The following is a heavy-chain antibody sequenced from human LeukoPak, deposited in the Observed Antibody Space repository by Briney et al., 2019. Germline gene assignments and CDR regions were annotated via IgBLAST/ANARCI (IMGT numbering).Heavy chain of an antibody. J-gene: IGHJ4*02. CDR3: ASDHSGGAFDY. V-gene: IGHV3-30*01. Sequence: GGSLRLSCAASGFTFGSYAMHWVRQAPGKGLEWVAVIPYDGSNKYYADSVKGRFTISRDNSKNTLYLQMNSLRAEDTAVYYCASDHSGGAFDYWGQGTLVTVSS. CDR1: GFTFGSYA. CDR2: IPYDGSNK. D-gene: IGHD1-14*01.